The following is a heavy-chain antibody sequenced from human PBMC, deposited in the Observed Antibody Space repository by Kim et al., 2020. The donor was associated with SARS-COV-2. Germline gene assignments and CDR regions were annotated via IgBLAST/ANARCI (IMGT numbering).Heavy chain of an antibody. CDR3: ARGIGGY. J-gene: IGHJ4*02. Sequence: SGRSTSYAQKFQGRVTMTRDTSTSTVYMELSSLRSEDTAVYYCARGIGGYWGQGTLVTVSS. CDR2: SGRST. V-gene: IGHV1-46*01.